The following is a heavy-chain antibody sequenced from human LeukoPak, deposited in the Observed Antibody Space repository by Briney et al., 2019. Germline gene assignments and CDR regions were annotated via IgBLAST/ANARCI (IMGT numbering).Heavy chain of an antibody. D-gene: IGHD3-10*01. CDR2: IIPIFGTA. CDR3: AGPGDDAFDI. Sequence: ASVKVSCKASGGTFSSYAISWVRQAPGQGLEWMGGIIPIFGTANYAQKFQGRVTITADESTSTAYMELSSLRSEDTAVYYCAGPGDDAFDIWGQGTMVTVSS. CDR1: GGTFSSYA. V-gene: IGHV1-69*13. J-gene: IGHJ3*02.